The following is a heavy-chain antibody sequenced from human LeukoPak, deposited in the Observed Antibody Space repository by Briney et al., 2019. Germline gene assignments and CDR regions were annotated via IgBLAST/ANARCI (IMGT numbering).Heavy chain of an antibody. CDR1: GFTFSSYE. CDR2: ISSSGSTI. J-gene: IGHJ4*02. V-gene: IGHV3-48*03. D-gene: IGHD3-22*01. Sequence: PGGSLRLSCAASGFTFSSYEMNWVRQAPGKGLEWVSYISSSGSTIYYADSVKGRFTISRDYSKNTLYLQMNSLRAEDTAIYYCAKLRISMIAVVIPDLDYWGQGTLVTVSP. CDR3: AKLRISMIAVVIPDLDY.